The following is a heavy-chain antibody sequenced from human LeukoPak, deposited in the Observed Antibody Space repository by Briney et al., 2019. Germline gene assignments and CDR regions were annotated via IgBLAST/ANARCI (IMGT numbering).Heavy chain of an antibody. J-gene: IGHJ4*02. CDR1: GFTFSSSW. CDR3: VRMFSGPLDY. CDR2: INPDGTST. V-gene: IGHV3-74*01. Sequence: GGSLRLSCAASGFTFSSSWMHWVRQAPGKGLVWVSRINPDGTSTSYADSVKGRFTISRDDAKNTLYLQMNSLRTEDTAVYYCVRMFSGPLDYWGQGTLVTVS. D-gene: IGHD3-10*02.